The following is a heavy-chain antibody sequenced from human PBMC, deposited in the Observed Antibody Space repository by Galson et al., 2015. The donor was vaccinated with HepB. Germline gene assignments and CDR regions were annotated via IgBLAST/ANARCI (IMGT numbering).Heavy chain of an antibody. D-gene: IGHD2-2*03. CDR2: IDPSDSYT. J-gene: IGHJ6*03. V-gene: IGHV5-10-1*01. Sequence: QSGAEVKKPGESLRISCTGSGYSFTSYWISWVRQMPGKGLEWMGRIDPSDSYTNYSPSFQGHVTIPADKSISTAYLQWSSLKASDTAMYYCARLVDIVVVPAPYMDVWGKGTTVTVSS. CDR1: GYSFTSYW. CDR3: ARLVDIVVVPAPYMDV.